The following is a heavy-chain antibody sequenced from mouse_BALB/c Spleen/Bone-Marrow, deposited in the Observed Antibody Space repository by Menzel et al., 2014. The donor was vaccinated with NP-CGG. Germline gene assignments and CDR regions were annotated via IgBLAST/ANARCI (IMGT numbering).Heavy chain of an antibody. CDR2: IYPGNGDT. D-gene: IGHD4-1*01. CDR3: ARSNWDGGSYFDY. CDR1: GYIFXNYN. Sequence: SGAELMKPGASVKMSCKASGYIFXNYNMHWVKQTPGQGLEWIGTIYPGNGDTSYNQKFKGKASLTADKSSSTAYMQLSSLTSEDSAVYYCARSNWDGGSYFDYWGQGTTLTVSS. V-gene: IGHV1-12*01. J-gene: IGHJ2*01.